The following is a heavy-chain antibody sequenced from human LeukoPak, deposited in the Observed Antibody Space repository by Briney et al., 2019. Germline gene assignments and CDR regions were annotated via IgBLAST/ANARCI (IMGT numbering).Heavy chain of an antibody. CDR1: GFSLTSFA. Sequence: SGGSLRISCAASGFSLTSFAMAWVRQSPGKRLEWVSGILADGYTTYYADSVKGRFTISRDISKNTMYLQMNSLTADDTATYFCAKDLNYGDGRWEFDPWGQGTLVTVA. J-gene: IGHJ5*02. D-gene: IGHD4/OR15-4a*01. CDR3: AKDLNYGDGRWEFDP. CDR2: ILADGYTT. V-gene: IGHV3-23*01.